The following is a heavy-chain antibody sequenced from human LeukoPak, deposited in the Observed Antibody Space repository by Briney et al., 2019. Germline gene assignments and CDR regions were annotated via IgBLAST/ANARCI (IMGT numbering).Heavy chain of an antibody. D-gene: IGHD7-27*01. CDR2: IRYDGSNK. J-gene: IGHJ6*03. CDR1: GSIFNTYV. V-gene: IGHV3-30*02. Sequence: PGGSLRLSCAASGSIFNTYVMHWVRQAPGKGLEWLAFIRYDGSNKNYADSVKGRFTISRDNSKNTLYLQMNNLRAEDTAVYYCAKLGINYYYMDVWGKGTTVTISS. CDR3: AKLGINYYYMDV.